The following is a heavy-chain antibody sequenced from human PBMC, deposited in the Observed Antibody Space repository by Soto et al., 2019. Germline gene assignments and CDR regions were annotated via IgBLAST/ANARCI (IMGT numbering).Heavy chain of an antibody. J-gene: IGHJ4*02. D-gene: IGHD3-10*01. CDR1: GGSISSSSYY. Sequence: SETLSLTCTVSGGSISSSSYYWGWIPEPPGKGLGWIGSTYYSGSTYYNPSLKSRVTISVDTSKNQFSLKLSSVTAADTPVYYCARHDGYYRSGSHSDYWGQGTLVTVPS. CDR2: TYYSGST. CDR3: ARHDGYYRSGSHSDY. V-gene: IGHV4-39*01.